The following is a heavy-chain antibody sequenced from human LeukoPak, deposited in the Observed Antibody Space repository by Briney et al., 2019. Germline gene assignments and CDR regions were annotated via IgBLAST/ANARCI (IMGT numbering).Heavy chain of an antibody. CDR1: GFAFSTYA. J-gene: IGHJ4*02. CDR3: ARGVVMVAAIDY. CDR2: IPNDETKK. D-gene: IGHD2-15*01. V-gene: IGHV3-30*04. Sequence: GRSLRLSCAASGFAFSTYAMHWVRQAPGKGLEWVAIIPNDETKKFYADSVKGRFTISRDNSKNTLHLQMNSLRLEDTAVYYCARGVVMVAAIDYWGQGTLVTVSS.